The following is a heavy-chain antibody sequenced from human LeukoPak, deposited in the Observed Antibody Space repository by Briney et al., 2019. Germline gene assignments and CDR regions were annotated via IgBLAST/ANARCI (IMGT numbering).Heavy chain of an antibody. V-gene: IGHV3-15*01. CDR1: GFTFSNAW. Sequence: GGSLRLSCAASGFTFSNAWMSWVRQAPRQGLELVGRIKSKTDGGTTDYAAPVKRRFTISRDDSKHTLHLQMNNLNTDATALYYCTTLLVDYGSGSYEDYWGQGTLVTVSS. CDR3: TTLLVDYGSGSYEDY. CDR2: IKSKTDGGTT. J-gene: IGHJ4*02. D-gene: IGHD3-10*01.